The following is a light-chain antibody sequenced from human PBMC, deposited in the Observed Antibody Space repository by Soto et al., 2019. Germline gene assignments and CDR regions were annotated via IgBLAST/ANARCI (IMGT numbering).Light chain of an antibody. CDR3: SSYAGRSNV. CDR1: SSDVGGYNY. V-gene: IGLV2-8*01. Sequence: QSALTQPPSASGSPGQSVAISCTGTSSDVGGYNYVSWYQQHPGKAPKLMIYEVNKRPSGVPDRFSGSKSGNTASLTVSGLQAEDEADYYCSSYAGRSNVFGTGPKVTVL. J-gene: IGLJ1*01. CDR2: EVN.